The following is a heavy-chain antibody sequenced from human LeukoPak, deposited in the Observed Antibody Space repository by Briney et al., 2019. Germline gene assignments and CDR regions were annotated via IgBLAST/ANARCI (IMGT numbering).Heavy chain of an antibody. CDR1: GFTFSSYT. CDR3: ARGDSSSPAVNYYNYYYMDV. CDR2: ISSASRAI. D-gene: IGHD6-6*01. J-gene: IGHJ6*03. V-gene: IGHV3-48*04. Sequence: GGSLRLSCAASGFTFSSYTMNWVRQAPGKGLEWVSSISSASRAIYYADSVKGRITISRDNAQNSLFLQVNSLRAEDTAVYYCARGDSSSPAVNYYNYYYMDVWGKGTTVTVSS.